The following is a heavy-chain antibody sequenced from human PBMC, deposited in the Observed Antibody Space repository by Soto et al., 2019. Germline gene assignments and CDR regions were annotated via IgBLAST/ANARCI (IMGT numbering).Heavy chain of an antibody. Sequence: GESLKISCKGSGYSFTSYWISWARQMPGKGLEWMGRIDPSDSYTNYSPSFQGHVTISADKSISTAYLQWSSLKASDTAMYYCARSPGYGYCSGGSCYASYWFDPWGQGTLVTVSS. J-gene: IGHJ5*02. D-gene: IGHD2-15*01. CDR1: GYSFTSYW. V-gene: IGHV5-10-1*01. CDR3: ARSPGYGYCSGGSCYASYWFDP. CDR2: IDPSDSYT.